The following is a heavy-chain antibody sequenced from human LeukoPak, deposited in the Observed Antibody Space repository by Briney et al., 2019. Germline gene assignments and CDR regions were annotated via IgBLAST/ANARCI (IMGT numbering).Heavy chain of an antibody. CDR3: ARVWKGNYYDY. Sequence: GGSLRLSCAASGFTFSNYAMTWVRQAPGKGLEWISSISTGDSTYYADSVKGRFTISRDNSKNTLSLQMNSLRAEDTAIYYCARVWKGNYYDYWGQGALVTVSS. J-gene: IGHJ4*02. CDR1: GFTFSNYA. D-gene: IGHD1-1*01. V-gene: IGHV3-23*01. CDR2: ISTGDST.